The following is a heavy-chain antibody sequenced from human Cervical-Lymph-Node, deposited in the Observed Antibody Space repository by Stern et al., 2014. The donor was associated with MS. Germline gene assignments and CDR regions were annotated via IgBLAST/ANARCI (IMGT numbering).Heavy chain of an antibody. Sequence: QVQLLESGGGVVQPGKSLRLSCAASGFSFSSYGMHWVRQAPGKGLDWVAVISYDGTDNYYADSVEGRFTISRDTSKNTLYLQMNSLRPEDTAVYYCANAAALSCRSASCYKAFEHWGQGILVTVSS. J-gene: IGHJ4*02. CDR2: ISYDGTDN. V-gene: IGHV3-30*18. CDR1: GFSFSSYG. D-gene: IGHD2-2*02. CDR3: ANAAALSCRSASCYKAFEH.